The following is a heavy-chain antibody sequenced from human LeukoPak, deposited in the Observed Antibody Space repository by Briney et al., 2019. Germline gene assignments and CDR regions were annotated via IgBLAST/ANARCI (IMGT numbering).Heavy chain of an antibody. CDR2: IPYDGSNK. J-gene: IGHJ4*02. V-gene: IGHV3-30-3*01. CDR3: ARPNYYDSSGYLI. CDR1: GFTFSNYA. D-gene: IGHD3-22*01. Sequence: PGGSLRLSCAASGFTFSNYAMHWVRQAPGKGLEWVAVIPYDGSNKYYADSVKGRFTISRDNSKNTLCLQMNSLRAEDTAVYYCARPNYYDSSGYLIWGQGTLVTVSS.